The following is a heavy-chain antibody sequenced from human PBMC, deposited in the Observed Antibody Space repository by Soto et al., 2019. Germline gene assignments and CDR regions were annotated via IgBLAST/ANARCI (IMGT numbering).Heavy chain of an antibody. CDR2: INHSGST. CDR1: GGSFSGYY. V-gene: IGHV4-34*01. Sequence: PSETLSLTCAVYGGSFSGYYWSWIRQPPGKGLEWIGEINHSGSTNYNPSLKSRVTISVDTSKNQFSLKLSSVTAADTAVYYCAREGPVDFWSGYSNDIYYYHGMDVWGQGTTVTVSS. D-gene: IGHD3-3*01. J-gene: IGHJ6*02. CDR3: AREGPVDFWSGYSNDIYYYHGMDV.